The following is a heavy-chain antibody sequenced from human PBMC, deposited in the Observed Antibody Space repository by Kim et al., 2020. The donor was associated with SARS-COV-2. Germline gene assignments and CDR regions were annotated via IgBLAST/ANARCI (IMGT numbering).Heavy chain of an antibody. CDR1: GYTLTELS. V-gene: IGHV1-24*01. D-gene: IGHD3-10*01. Sequence: ASVKVSCKVSGYTLTELSMHWVRQAPGKGLEWMGGFDPEDGETIYAQKFQGRVTMTEDTSTDTAYMELSSLRSEDTAVYYCATVFYRGSGSRNYYYYYGMDVWGQGTTVTVSS. CDR2: FDPEDGET. CDR3: ATVFYRGSGSRNYYYYYGMDV. J-gene: IGHJ6*02.